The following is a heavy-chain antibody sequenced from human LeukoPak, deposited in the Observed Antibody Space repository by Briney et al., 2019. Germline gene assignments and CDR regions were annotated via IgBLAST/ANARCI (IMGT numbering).Heavy chain of an antibody. J-gene: IGHJ6*02. V-gene: IGHV1-18*01. D-gene: IGHD3-22*01. Sequence: GASVKVSCKAYGYTFTSYGISWVRQAPGQGLEWMGWISAYNGNTNYAQKLQGRVTMTTDTSTSTAYMELRSLRSDDTAVYYCAREATYYYDSSGYYYYYGMDVWGQGTTVTVSS. CDR2: ISAYNGNT. CDR1: GYTFTSYG. CDR3: AREATYYYDSSGYYYYYGMDV.